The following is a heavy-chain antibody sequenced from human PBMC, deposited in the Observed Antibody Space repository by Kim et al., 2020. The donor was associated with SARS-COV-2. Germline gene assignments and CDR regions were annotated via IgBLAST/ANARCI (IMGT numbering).Heavy chain of an antibody. V-gene: IGHV3-33*01. Sequence: GGSLRLSCAASGFTFSSYGMHWVRQAPGKGLAWVAVIWYDGSNKYYADSVKGRFTISRDNSKNTLYLQMNSLRAEDTAVYYCSRGVEYSSSYYFDYWGQG. D-gene: IGHD6-6*01. CDR1: GFTFSSYG. CDR2: IWYDGSNK. CDR3: SRGVEYSSSYYFDY. J-gene: IGHJ4*02.